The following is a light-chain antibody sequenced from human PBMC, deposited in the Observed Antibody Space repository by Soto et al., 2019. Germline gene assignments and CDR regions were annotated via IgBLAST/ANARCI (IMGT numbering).Light chain of an antibody. V-gene: IGKV3-20*01. CDR2: GAS. CDR1: QSVSSSY. CDR3: QQYTFSPPWT. J-gene: IGKJ1*01. Sequence: EIVLTQSPGTLSLSPGERATLSCRASQSVSSSYLAWYQQKPGQAPRLLIYGASTGATGIPDRFSGSGSGTDFTLTISRLEPEDFAVYYCQQYTFSPPWTFGQGTKVEVK.